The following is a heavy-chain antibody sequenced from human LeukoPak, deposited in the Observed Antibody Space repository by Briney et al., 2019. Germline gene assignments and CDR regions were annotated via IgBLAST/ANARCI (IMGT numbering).Heavy chain of an antibody. J-gene: IGHJ4*02. Sequence: GESLKISCKGSGYSFTSYWIGWVRQMPGKGLEWMGIIYPGDSDTRYSPSFQGQATISADKSISTAYLQWSSLKASDTAMYYCARTTGITMARGVINYFDYWGQGTLVTVSS. D-gene: IGHD3-10*01. CDR3: ARTTGITMARGVINYFDY. CDR1: GYSFTSYW. CDR2: IYPGDSDT. V-gene: IGHV5-51*01.